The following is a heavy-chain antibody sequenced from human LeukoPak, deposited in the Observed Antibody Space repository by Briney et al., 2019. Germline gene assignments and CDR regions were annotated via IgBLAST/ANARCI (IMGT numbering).Heavy chain of an antibody. CDR3: AKIITYYYDSSGYYSTRDIGY. V-gene: IGHV3-48*01. D-gene: IGHD3-22*01. Sequence: PGGSLRLSCAASGFTFSSYSMNWVRQAPGRGLEWVSYISSSSSTIYYADFVKGRFTISRDNSKNTLYLQMNSLRAEDTAVYYCAKIITYYYDSSGYYSTRDIGYWGQGTLVTVSS. CDR1: GFTFSSYS. CDR2: ISSSSSTI. J-gene: IGHJ4*02.